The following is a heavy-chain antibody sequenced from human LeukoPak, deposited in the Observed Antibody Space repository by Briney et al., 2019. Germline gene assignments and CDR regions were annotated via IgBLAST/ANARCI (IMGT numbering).Heavy chain of an antibody. CDR2: ISAYKGNT. Sequence: ASVKVSCTASGYTFTSYGISWVRQAPGQGLEWMGWISAYKGNTNYAQNLQGRVTMTTDTSTSTAYMELRSLRSDDTAVYYCARDGLRPPHYYGMDVWGQGTTVTVSS. CDR3: ARDGLRPPHYYGMDV. J-gene: IGHJ6*02. CDR1: GYTFTSYG. D-gene: IGHD3/OR15-3a*01. V-gene: IGHV1-18*01.